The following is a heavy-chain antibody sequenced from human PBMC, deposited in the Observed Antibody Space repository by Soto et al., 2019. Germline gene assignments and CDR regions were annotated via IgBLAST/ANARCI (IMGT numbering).Heavy chain of an antibody. CDR1: GYTFTSYG. D-gene: IGHD3-22*01. V-gene: IGHV1-18*01. Sequence: QVHLEQSGPEVKKPGASVKVSCKASGYTFTSYGISWVRLAPGQGLEWMGWINIYGGGTNYAQKYQDRVTMTTDTSTTPVYLEMRSLTSDDTAIYYCARALYYYDNSGLAFWGQGTLVTVSS. CDR3: ARALYYYDNSGLAF. CDR2: INIYGGGT. J-gene: IGHJ4*02.